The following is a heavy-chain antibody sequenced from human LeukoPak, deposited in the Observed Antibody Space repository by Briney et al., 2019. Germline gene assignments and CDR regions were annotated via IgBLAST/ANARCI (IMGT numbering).Heavy chain of an antibody. J-gene: IGHJ4*02. CDR2: IRYDGSNK. CDR3: ARDYIQGGYSYGADY. CDR1: GFTFSSYG. Sequence: PGGSLRLSCAASGFTFSSYGMHWVRQAPGKGLEWVAFIRYDGSNKYYADSVKGRFTISRDNSKNTLYLQVNSLRPEDTAVYYCARDYIQGGYSYGADYWGQGTLVTVSS. V-gene: IGHV3-30*02. D-gene: IGHD5-18*01.